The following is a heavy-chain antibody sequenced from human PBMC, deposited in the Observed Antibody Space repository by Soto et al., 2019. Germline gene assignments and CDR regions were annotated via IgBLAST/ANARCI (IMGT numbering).Heavy chain of an antibody. CDR3: ARLHYHILSGSDYYYYYGMDV. Sequence: PGESLKISCKGSGYSFTSYWISWVRQMPGKGLEWMGRIDPSDSYTNYSPSFQGHVTISADKSISTAYLQWSSLKASDTAMYYCARLHYHILSGSDYYYYYGMDVWGQGTTVTVSS. D-gene: IGHD3-9*01. CDR2: IDPSDSYT. CDR1: GYSFTSYW. V-gene: IGHV5-10-1*01. J-gene: IGHJ6*02.